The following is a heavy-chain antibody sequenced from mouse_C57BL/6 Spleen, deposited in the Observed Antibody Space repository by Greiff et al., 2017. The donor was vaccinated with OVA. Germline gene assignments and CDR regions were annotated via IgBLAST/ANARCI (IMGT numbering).Heavy chain of an antibody. CDR2: ISYDGSN. V-gene: IGHV3-6*01. CDR3: ARAYYSNYWYFDV. Sequence: VQLQQSGPGLVKPSQSLSLTCSVTGYSITSGYYWNWIRQFPGNKLEWMGYISYDGSNNYNPSLKNRISITRDTSKNQFFLKLNSVTTEDTATYYCARAYYSNYWYFDVWGTGTTVTVSS. D-gene: IGHD2-5*01. CDR1: GYSITSGYY. J-gene: IGHJ1*03.